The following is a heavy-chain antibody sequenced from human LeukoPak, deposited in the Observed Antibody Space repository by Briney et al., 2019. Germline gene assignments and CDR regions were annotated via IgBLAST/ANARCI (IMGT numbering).Heavy chain of an antibody. V-gene: IGHV4-34*01. CDR3: ARGSYCSSTSCYTRRNPFDY. CDR1: GGSFSGYY. CDR2: INHSGST. Sequence: SETLSLTCAVYGGSFSGYYWSWIRQPPGKELEWIGEINHSGSTNYNPSLKSRVTISVDTSKNQFSLKLSSVTAADTAVYYCARGSYCSSTSCYTRRNPFDYWGQGTLVTVSS. D-gene: IGHD2-2*02. J-gene: IGHJ4*02.